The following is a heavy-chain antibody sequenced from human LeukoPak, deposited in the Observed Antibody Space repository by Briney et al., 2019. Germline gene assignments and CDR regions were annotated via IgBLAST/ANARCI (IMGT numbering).Heavy chain of an antibody. D-gene: IGHD3-10*01. CDR3: AKTPGYATGSAAYFDY. CDR1: GFTFSSYW. J-gene: IGHJ4*02. V-gene: IGHV3-7*03. Sequence: GGSLRLSCAASGFTFSSYWMSWVRQAPGKGLEWVANIKPDGSEKHYVDSVKGRLTIARDNAKNSLFLQMNSLRAEDTALYYCAKTPGYATGSAAYFDYWGQGTLVTVSS. CDR2: IKPDGSEK.